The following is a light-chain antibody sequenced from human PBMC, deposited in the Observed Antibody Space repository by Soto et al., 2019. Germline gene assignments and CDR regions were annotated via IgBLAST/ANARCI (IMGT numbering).Light chain of an antibody. CDR2: DVS. J-gene: IGLJ3*02. Sequence: QSALTQPASVSGSPGQSITISCTGTSSDVGGYNYVSWYQQHPGKAPKLMIYDVSNRPSGVSNRFSGSKSGNTASLTISGLQDEDEADYYCRSYTSSSTRVFGGGNKLTVL. CDR1: SSDVGGYNY. V-gene: IGLV2-14*01. CDR3: RSYTSSSTRV.